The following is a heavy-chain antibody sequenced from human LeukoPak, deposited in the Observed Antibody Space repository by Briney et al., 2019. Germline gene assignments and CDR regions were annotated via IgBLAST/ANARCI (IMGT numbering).Heavy chain of an antibody. J-gene: IGHJ5*02. CDR1: GYTFTGYY. V-gene: IGHV1-2*02. Sequence: ASVKVSCKASGYTFTGYYMHWVRQAPGQGLEWMGCINPNSGGTNYAQKFQGRVTMTRDTSISTAYMELSRLRSDDTAVYYCARDGSSSFLNWFDPWGQGTLVTVSS. D-gene: IGHD6-6*01. CDR2: INPNSGGT. CDR3: ARDGSSSFLNWFDP.